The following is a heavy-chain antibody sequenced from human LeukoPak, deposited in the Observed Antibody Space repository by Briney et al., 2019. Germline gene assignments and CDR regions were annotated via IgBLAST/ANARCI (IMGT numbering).Heavy chain of an antibody. V-gene: IGHV3-30-3*01. D-gene: IGHD3-3*01. J-gene: IGHJ4*02. Sequence: GGSLRLSCAASGFTFSSYAMHWVRQAPGKGLEWVAVISYDGSNKYYADSVKGRFTISRDNSKNTLYLQMNSLRAEDTAVYYCAKDRDYDFWSGYSGFDYWGQGTLVTVSS. CDR3: AKDRDYDFWSGYSGFDY. CDR2: ISYDGSNK. CDR1: GFTFSSYA.